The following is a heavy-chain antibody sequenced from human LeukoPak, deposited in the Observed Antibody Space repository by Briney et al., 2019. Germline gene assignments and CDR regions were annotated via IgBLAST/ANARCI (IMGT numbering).Heavy chain of an antibody. CDR1: GFTFSSYG. CDR3: AKDTITYSGSYCYFDY. V-gene: IGHV3-30*02. J-gene: IGHJ4*02. D-gene: IGHD1-26*01. Sequence: GGSLRLSCAASGFTFSSYGMHWVRQAPGKGLEWVAFIRHDGSNKYYADSVKGRFTISRDNSKNTLYLQMNSLRAEDTAVYYCAKDTITYSGSYCYFDYWGQGTLVTVSS. CDR2: IRHDGSNK.